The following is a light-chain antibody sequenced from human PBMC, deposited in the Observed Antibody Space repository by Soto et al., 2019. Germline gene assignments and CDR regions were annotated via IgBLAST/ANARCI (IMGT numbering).Light chain of an antibody. CDR2: DAS. V-gene: IGKV1-5*01. CDR3: QQYESYSPWT. J-gene: IGKJ1*01. Sequence: DIQMTQSPSTLSGSVGDRVTITCRASQSISSWLAWYQQKPGKAPKLLIYDASTLQSGVPSRYSGSGSGTEFTLTISNLQPDDFATYYCQQYESYSPWTFGQGTKV. CDR1: QSISSW.